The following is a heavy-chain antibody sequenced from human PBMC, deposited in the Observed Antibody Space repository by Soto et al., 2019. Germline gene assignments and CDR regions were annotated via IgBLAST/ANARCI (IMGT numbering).Heavy chain of an antibody. Sequence: QVRLQESGPGLVKPSETLSLTCTVSGGSISSYYWSWIRQPPGKGLEWIGYIYYSGSTNYNPSLKSRVTISVDTSKNQFSLKLSSVTAADTAVYYCARGPPDYGDYVYYYYYMDVWGKGTTVTVSS. CDR3: ARGPPDYGDYVYYYYYMDV. D-gene: IGHD4-17*01. CDR2: IYYSGST. J-gene: IGHJ6*03. V-gene: IGHV4-59*01. CDR1: GGSISSYY.